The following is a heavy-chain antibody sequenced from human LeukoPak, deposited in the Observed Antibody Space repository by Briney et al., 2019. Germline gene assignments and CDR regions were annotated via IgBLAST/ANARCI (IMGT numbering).Heavy chain of an antibody. V-gene: IGHV3-30*02. CDR2: IRYDGSNK. Sequence: GGSLRLSCAASGFAFSSYGMHWVRQAPGKGLEWVAFIRYDGSNKYYADSVKGRFTISRDNSKNTLYLQMNSLRAEDTAVYYCAKDRARQAVAGTPFDYWGQGTLVTVSS. D-gene: IGHD6-19*01. CDR1: GFAFSSYG. CDR3: AKDRARQAVAGTPFDY. J-gene: IGHJ4*02.